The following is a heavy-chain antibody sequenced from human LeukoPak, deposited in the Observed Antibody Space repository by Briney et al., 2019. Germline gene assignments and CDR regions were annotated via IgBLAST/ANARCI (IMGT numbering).Heavy chain of an antibody. CDR3: ARENNVVVIAYPPFDY. Sequence: GGSLRLSCAASGFTFSDYYMSWIRQAPGGGLEWVSYISSSGSTIYYADSVMGRFTISRDNAKNSLYLQMNSLRAEDTAVYYCARENNVVVIAYPPFDYWGQGTLVTVSS. J-gene: IGHJ4*02. V-gene: IGHV3-11*04. CDR1: GFTFSDYY. CDR2: ISSSGSTI. D-gene: IGHD2-21*01.